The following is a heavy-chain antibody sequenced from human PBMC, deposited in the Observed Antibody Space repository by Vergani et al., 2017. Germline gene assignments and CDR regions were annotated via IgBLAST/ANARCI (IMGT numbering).Heavy chain of an antibody. J-gene: IGHJ4*02. D-gene: IGHD3-22*01. CDR2: ISGSGGFT. V-gene: IGHV3-23*01. CDR3: AKDNVPGYYDSSGYCDY. Sequence: DVQLLESGGGLVQPEESLRLSCAASGFTFTNFAMTWVRQAPGEGLEWVSGISGSGGFTYYADSVKGRFTISRDNSKNTMFLQMNNLRAEDTAVYYCAKDNVPGYYDSSGYCDYWGQGTLVTVSS. CDR1: GFTFTNFA.